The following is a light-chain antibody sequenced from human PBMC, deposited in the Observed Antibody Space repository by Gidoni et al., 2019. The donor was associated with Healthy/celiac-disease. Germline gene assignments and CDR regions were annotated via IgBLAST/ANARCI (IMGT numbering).Light chain of an antibody. CDR3: CSYAGSSTYVV. CDR2: EGS. Sequence: QSALTQPASASGSPGQSITISCTGTSSDVGSYNLASWYQQHPGKAPQLMIFEGSKRPSGVSNRFSGSKSGNTASLTISGLQAEDEADYYCCSYAGSSTYVVFGGGTKLTVL. J-gene: IGLJ2*01. CDR1: SSDVGSYNL. V-gene: IGLV2-23*01.